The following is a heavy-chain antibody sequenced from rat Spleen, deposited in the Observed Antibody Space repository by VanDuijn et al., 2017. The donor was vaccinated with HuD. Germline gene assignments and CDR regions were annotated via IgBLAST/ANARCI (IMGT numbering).Heavy chain of an antibody. CDR3: ARWKYTTDWFAY. J-gene: IGHJ3*01. CDR1: GFSLTDYS. D-gene: IGHD1-6*01. CDR2: SSGGGGT. V-gene: IGHV2-19*01. Sequence: QVQLKESGPGLVQPSQTLSLTCTVSGFSLTDYSVHWVRQPPGKGLEWVASISSGGGGTYCPDSVKGRFTISRDNAKSTLYLQMDSLQTEDTAMYFCARWKYTTDWFAYWGHGTLVTVSS.